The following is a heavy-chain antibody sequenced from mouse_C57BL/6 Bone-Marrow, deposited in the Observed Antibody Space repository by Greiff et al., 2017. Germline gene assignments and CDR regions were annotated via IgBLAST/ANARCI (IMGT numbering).Heavy chain of an antibody. CDR3: ASPMMVTTYYYAMDY. Sequence: VQLHQSGPGLVQPSQSLSITCTVSGFSLTSSGVHWVRQSPGKGLEWLGVIWSGGSTDYNAAFISRLSISKDNSKSQVFFKMNSLQADDTAIYYCASPMMVTTYYYAMDYWGQGTSVTVSS. CDR1: GFSLTSSG. V-gene: IGHV2-2*01. D-gene: IGHD2-3*01. CDR2: IWSGGST. J-gene: IGHJ4*01.